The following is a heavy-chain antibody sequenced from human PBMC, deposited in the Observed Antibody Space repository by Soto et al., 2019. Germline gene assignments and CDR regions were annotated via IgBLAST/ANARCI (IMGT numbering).Heavy chain of an antibody. CDR2: IHSSGRS. CDR3: ARDDPFDP. J-gene: IGHJ5*02. CDR1: GGASRSYF. V-gene: IGHV4-59*01. Sequence: QVRLRESGPQVVKPSATLSLNCNVSGGASRSYFWSWIRQSPGKGLEWIGNIHSSGRSNYNPSFKSRVSMSIDPSKNQFSVRLTSVTPADTAVYYCARDDPFDPWGQGILVTVSS.